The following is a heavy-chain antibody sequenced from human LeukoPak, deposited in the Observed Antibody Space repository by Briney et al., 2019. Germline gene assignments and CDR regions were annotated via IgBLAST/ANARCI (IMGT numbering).Heavy chain of an antibody. Sequence: PSETLSFTCTVSGYSISSGYYWGWIRQPPGKGLEWIGSIYHSGSTYYNPSLKSRVTVSLDTSKNQFSLKLSSVTAADTAVYYCARDDCGDPFDYWGQGTLVTVSS. CDR1: GYSISSGYY. V-gene: IGHV4-38-2*02. CDR3: ARDDCGDPFDY. D-gene: IGHD4-17*01. J-gene: IGHJ4*02. CDR2: IYHSGST.